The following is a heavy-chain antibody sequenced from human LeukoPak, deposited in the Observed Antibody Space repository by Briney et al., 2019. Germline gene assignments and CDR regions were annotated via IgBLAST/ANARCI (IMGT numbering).Heavy chain of an antibody. Sequence: PGGSLRLSCAASGFTFSSYEMNWVRQAPGKGLEWVSYISSSGSTIYYADSVEGRFTISRDNSKNSLYLQMNSLRAEDTAVYYCARSYCSSTSCYQYYFDYWGQGTLVTVSS. CDR3: ARSYCSSTSCYQYYFDY. D-gene: IGHD2-2*01. J-gene: IGHJ4*02. CDR2: ISSSGSTI. V-gene: IGHV3-48*03. CDR1: GFTFSSYE.